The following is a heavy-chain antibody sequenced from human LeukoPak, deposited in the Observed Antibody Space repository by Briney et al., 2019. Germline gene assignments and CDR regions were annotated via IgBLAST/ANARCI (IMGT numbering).Heavy chain of an antibody. Sequence: PGGSLGLSCAASGFTVSSNYMSWVRQAPGKGLEWVSVIYSGGSTYYADSVKGRFTISRDNSKNTLYLQMNSLRAEDTAVYYCARESSSDVSYGPSGDFDYWGQGALVTVSS. D-gene: IGHD5-18*01. V-gene: IGHV3-66*01. J-gene: IGHJ4*02. CDR2: IYSGGST. CDR3: ARESSSDVSYGPSGDFDY. CDR1: GFTVSSNY.